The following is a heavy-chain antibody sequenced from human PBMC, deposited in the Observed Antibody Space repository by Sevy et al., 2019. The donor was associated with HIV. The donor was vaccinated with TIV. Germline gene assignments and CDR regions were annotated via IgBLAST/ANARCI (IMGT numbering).Heavy chain of an antibody. V-gene: IGHV4-4*07. CDR2: IETSGST. CDR3: ARDLGITVVRGVRKNYGMDV. CDR1: GGSVSTYY. D-gene: IGHD3-10*01. J-gene: IGHJ6*02. Sequence: SETLSLTCTVSGGSVSTYYWSWIRQPAGKGLEWIGRIETSGSTNYNPSLKSRVTMSIDTSKNQFSLKLSSVTAAETAVYFCARDLGITVVRGVRKNYGMDVWGQGTTVTVSS.